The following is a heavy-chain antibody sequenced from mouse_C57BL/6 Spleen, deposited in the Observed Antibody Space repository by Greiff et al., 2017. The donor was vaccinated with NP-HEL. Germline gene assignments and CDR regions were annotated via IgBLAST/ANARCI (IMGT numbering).Heavy chain of an antibody. CDR1: GYAFSSSW. CDR3: ARYGTTHYFDY. CDR2: IYPGDGDT. Sequence: QVQLKQSGPELVKPGASVKISCKASGYAFSSSWMNWVKQRPGKGLEWIGRIYPGDGDTNYNGKFKGKATLTADKSSSTAYMQLSSLTSEDSAVYFCARYGTTHYFDYWGQGTTLTVSS. V-gene: IGHV1-82*01. J-gene: IGHJ2*01. D-gene: IGHD1-1*01.